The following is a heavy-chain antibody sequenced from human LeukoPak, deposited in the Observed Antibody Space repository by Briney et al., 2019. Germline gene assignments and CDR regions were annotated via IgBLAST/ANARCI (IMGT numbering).Heavy chain of an antibody. J-gene: IGHJ3*02. D-gene: IGHD3-22*01. CDR2: INHSGST. Sequence: SETLSLTCAVYGGSFSGYYWSWIRQSPGKGLEWIGEINHSGSTNYNPSLKSRVTISVDTSKNQFSLKLSSVTAADTAVYYCARGLYYYDSSGYYFDAFDIWGQGTMVTVSS. CDR3: ARGLYYYDSSGYYFDAFDI. CDR1: GGSFSGYY. V-gene: IGHV4-34*01.